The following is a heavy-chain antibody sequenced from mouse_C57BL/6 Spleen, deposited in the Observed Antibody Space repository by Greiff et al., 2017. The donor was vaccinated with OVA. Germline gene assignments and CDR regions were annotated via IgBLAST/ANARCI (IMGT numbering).Heavy chain of an antibody. CDR2: IDPSDSYT. CDR1: GYTFTSYW. Sequence: VQLQQPGAELVMPGASVKLSCKASGYTFTSYWMHWVKQRPGQGLEWIGEIDPSDSYTNYNQKFKGKSTLTVDKSSSTAYMQLSSLTSEDSAVYYCARSYYGSSYPWFAYWGQGTLVTVSA. CDR3: ARSYYGSSYPWFAY. V-gene: IGHV1-69*01. J-gene: IGHJ3*01. D-gene: IGHD1-1*01.